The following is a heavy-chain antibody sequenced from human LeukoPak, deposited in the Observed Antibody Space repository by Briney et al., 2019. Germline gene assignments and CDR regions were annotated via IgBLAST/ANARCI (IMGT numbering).Heavy chain of an antibody. CDR1: GYTFTSYG. CDR3: ARVRDILSGYYRDASDI. CDR2: ISAYNGNT. Sequence: GASGKVSCKASGYTFTSYGISWVRQAPGQGLEWMGWISAYNGNTNYAQKLQGRVTMTTDTSTSTAYMELRSLRSDDTAVYYCARVRDILSGYYRDASDIWGQGTMVTVSS. J-gene: IGHJ3*02. D-gene: IGHD3-9*01. V-gene: IGHV1-18*01.